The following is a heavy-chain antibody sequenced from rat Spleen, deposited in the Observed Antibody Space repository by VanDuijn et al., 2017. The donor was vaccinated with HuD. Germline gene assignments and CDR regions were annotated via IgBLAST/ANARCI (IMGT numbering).Heavy chain of an antibody. CDR2: VSPTGGTT. CDR1: GFTFSNYG. CDR3: ATEQPAFDC. D-gene: IGHD1-2*01. V-gene: IGHV5-19*01. Sequence: EVQLVESGGGLVQPGRSLKLSCAASGFTFSNYGMHWIRQAPTKGLEWVASVSPTGGTTYYRDSVKGRFTIFRDNAKSSLYLQMDSLRSEDTATYYCATEQPAFDCWGQGVMVTVSS. J-gene: IGHJ2*01.